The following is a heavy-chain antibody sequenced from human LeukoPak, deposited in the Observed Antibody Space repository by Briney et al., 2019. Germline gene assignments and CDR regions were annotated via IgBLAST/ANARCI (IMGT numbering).Heavy chain of an antibody. J-gene: IGHJ4*02. D-gene: IGHD6-6*01. CDR1: GFTFSSYA. V-gene: IGHV3-30-3*01. CDR3: ARYNSSSGILDY. Sequence: PGGSLRLSCAASGFTFSSYAMHWVRQAPGKGLEWVAVISYDGSNKYYADSVKGRFTISRDNSKNTLYLQMNSLRAEDTAVYYCARYNSSSGILDYWGQGTLVTVSS. CDR2: ISYDGSNK.